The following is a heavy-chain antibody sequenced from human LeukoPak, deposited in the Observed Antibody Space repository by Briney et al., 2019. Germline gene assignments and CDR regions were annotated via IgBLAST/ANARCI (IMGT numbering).Heavy chain of an antibody. D-gene: IGHD1-1*01. V-gene: IGHV3-7*01. CDR2: IKQDGSEK. Sequence: GGSLRLSCAASGFTFSSYWMSWVRQAPGKGLEWVANIKQDGSEKYYVDSVKGRFTISRDNAKNSLYLQMNSLRAEDTAVYYCARVLPGSVYYYYYGMDVWGQGTTVTVSS. CDR3: ARVLPGSVYYYYYGMDV. J-gene: IGHJ6*02. CDR1: GFTFSSYW.